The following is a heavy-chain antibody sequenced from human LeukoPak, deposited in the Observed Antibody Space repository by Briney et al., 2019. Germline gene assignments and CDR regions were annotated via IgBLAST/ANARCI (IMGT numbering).Heavy chain of an antibody. CDR1: GFTFSSYA. V-gene: IGHV3-23*01. J-gene: IGHJ3*02. Sequence: GGSLRLSCAASGFTFSSYAMSWVRRAPGKGLEWVSAISGSGGSTYYADSVKGRFTISRDNSKNTLYLQMNSLRAEDTAVYYCARDYYKSTPTDAFDIWGQGTMVTVSS. CDR2: ISGSGGST. CDR3: ARDYYKSTPTDAFDI. D-gene: IGHD1-26*01.